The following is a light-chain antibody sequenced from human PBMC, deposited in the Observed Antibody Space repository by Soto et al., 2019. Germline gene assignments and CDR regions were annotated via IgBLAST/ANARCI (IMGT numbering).Light chain of an antibody. CDR3: CSYAGSSTPVV. J-gene: IGLJ2*01. CDR2: EVS. Sequence: QSVLTQPASVYGSPGQSITISCTGTSSDVGSYNLVSWYQQHPGKAPKLMIYEVSKRPSGVSNRFSGSKSGNTASLTISGLQAEDEADYYCCSYAGSSTPVVFGGGTKLTVL. V-gene: IGLV2-23*02. CDR1: SSDVGSYNL.